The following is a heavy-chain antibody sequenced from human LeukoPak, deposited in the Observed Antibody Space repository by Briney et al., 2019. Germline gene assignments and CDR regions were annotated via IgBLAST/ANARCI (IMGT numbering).Heavy chain of an antibody. Sequence: SETLSLTCTVSGGSISSYYWSWIRQPPGKGLEWIGYIYYSGSTNYNPSLKSRVTISVDTSKNQFSLKLSSVTAADTAVYYCARVSSVIGRYGDYRNWFDPWGQGTLVTVSS. D-gene: IGHD4-17*01. CDR2: IYYSGST. CDR3: ARVSSVIGRYGDYRNWFDP. CDR1: GGSISSYY. J-gene: IGHJ5*02. V-gene: IGHV4-59*01.